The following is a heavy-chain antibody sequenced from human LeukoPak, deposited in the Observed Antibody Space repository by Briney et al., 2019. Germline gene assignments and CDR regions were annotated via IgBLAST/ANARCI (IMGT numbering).Heavy chain of an antibody. CDR1: GYTFTSYG. Sequence: GASVKVSCKASGYTFTSYGISWVRQAPGQGLEWMGWISAYNGNTNYAQKLQGRVTMTTDTSTSTAYMELRSLRSDDTAVYYCARDRPYRGAAAGTKAGPPFDYWGQGTLVTVSS. CDR3: ARDRPYRGAAAGTKAGPPFDY. CDR2: ISAYNGNT. V-gene: IGHV1-18*01. J-gene: IGHJ4*02. D-gene: IGHD6-13*01.